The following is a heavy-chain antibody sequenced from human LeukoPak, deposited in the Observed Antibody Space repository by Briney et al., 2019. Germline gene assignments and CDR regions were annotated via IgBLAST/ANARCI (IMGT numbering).Heavy chain of an antibody. CDR3: ARDGMGYYGMDV. J-gene: IGHJ6*02. Sequence: GGSLRLSCAASGFAVSSYYMSWVRQAPGKGLEWVSVIYSGGTTYYADSVKGRFSISRDNSKNTLYLQMNSLRPEDTAVYYCARDGMGYYGMDVWGQGTTVTVSS. V-gene: IGHV3-53*01. CDR2: IYSGGTT. D-gene: IGHD1-26*01. CDR1: GFAVSSYY.